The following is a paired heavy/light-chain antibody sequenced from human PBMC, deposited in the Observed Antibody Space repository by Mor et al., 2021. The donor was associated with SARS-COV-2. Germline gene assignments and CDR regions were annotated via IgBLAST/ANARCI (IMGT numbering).Heavy chain of an antibody. CDR3: ARREASTVLKPWWFDP. CDR1: GYSFTHYW. CDR2: IYPGDSDT. Sequence: EAQLVQSGAEVKKPGESLKISCMGSGYSFTHYWIGWVRQMSGEGLEWMGIIYPGDSDTRYSPSFQGQVTISADKSINTAYLQWSSLKASDTAMYYCARREASTVLKPWWFDPWGQGTLVTVSS. V-gene: IGHV5-51*01. J-gene: IGHJ5*02. D-gene: IGHD4-17*01.
Light chain of an antibody. Sequence: QSALTQPASVSGSPGQSITISCTGTSSDVGGYNSVSWYQQHPGKPPKLMIYDVSNRPSGVSNRFSGSKSGNTASLTISGLQAEDEADYYCSSYTSSSILDVFGTGTKVTVL. CDR1: SSDVGGYNS. CDR3: SSYTSSSILDV. CDR2: DVS. J-gene: IGLJ1*01. V-gene: IGLV2-14*03.